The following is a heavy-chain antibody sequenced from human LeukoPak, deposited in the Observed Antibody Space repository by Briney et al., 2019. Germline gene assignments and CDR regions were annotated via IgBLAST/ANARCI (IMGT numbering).Heavy chain of an antibody. V-gene: IGHV3-48*03. D-gene: IGHD5-18*01. CDR1: GFTFSSYE. CDR2: ISSSGSTI. CDR3: AGDYSYGPHDAFDI. J-gene: IGHJ3*02. Sequence: GGSLRLSCAASGFTFSSYEMNWVRQAPGKGLEWVSYISSSGSTIYYADSVKGRFTISRDNAKNSLYLQMNSLRAEDTAVYYCAGDYSYGPHDAFDIWGQGTMVTVSS.